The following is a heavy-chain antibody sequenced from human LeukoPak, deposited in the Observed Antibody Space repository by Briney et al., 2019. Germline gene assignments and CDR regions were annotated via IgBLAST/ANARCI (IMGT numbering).Heavy chain of an antibody. Sequence: GGSLRLSCAASGFTFSSYSMNWVRQAPGKGLEWVSSVSSSSSYIYYADSVKGRFTISRDNAKNSLYLQMNSLSVEDTAVYYCASGLGYCSSTSCYEYYWGQGTLVTVSS. CDR1: GFTFSSYS. CDR2: VSSSSSYI. J-gene: IGHJ4*02. D-gene: IGHD2-2*01. V-gene: IGHV3-21*01. CDR3: ASGLGYCSSTSCYEYY.